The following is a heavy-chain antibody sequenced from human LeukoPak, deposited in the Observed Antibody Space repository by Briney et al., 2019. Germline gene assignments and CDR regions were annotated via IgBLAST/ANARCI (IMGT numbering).Heavy chain of an antibody. J-gene: IGHJ3*02. CDR3: AGDKTSGECVSNSCYGVWPLDI. D-gene: IGHD2-2*01. V-gene: IGHV1-69*05. CDR2: IIPMSETP. Sequence: ASVKVSCKASGGTFSINAIAWVRQAPGQGLEWMGGIIPMSETPKYTQKVQGRVTIATDESTNTAYMELSSLRSEDTAVYYCAGDKTSGECVSNSCYGVWPLDIWGQGTMVTVSS. CDR1: GGTFSINA.